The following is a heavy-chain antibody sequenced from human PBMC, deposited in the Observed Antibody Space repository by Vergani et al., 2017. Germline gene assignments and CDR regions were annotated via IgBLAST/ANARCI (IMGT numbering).Heavy chain of an antibody. V-gene: IGHV4-39*01. Sequence: QLQLQESGPGLLKPSETLSLTCTVSGGSISSRSYYWGWIRQPPGKGLEWVGNIYYSGSTYYNPSLKSRVTISVDTSKNQFSLKLSSVTAADTAVYYCAGERIAMAGLQVWGQGTLVTVSS. CDR1: GGSISSRSYY. CDR3: AGERIAMAGLQV. D-gene: IGHD6-19*01. J-gene: IGHJ4*02. CDR2: IYYSGST.